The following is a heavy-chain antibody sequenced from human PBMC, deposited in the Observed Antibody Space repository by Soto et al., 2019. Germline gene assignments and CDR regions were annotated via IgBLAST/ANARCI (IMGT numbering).Heavy chain of an antibody. CDR3: ARRGPNNSYGYDHRLDP. Sequence: SETLSLTCTVSGGSISSYYWSWIRQPPGKGLEWIGYIYYSGSTNYNPSLKSRVTISVDTSKNQFSLKLTSVTAADRAVYYCARRGPNNSYGYDHRLDPWGQGTLVTVS. V-gene: IGHV4-59*08. D-gene: IGHD5-18*01. J-gene: IGHJ5*02. CDR1: GGSISSYY. CDR2: IYYSGST.